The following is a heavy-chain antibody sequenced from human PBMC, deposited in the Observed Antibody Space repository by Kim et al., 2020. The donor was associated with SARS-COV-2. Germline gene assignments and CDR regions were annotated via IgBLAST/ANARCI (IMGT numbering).Heavy chain of an antibody. CDR1: GFTFSDYC. J-gene: IGHJ4*01. Sequence: GGSLRLSCGASGFTFSDYCKSWIRQAPGKGLEWVSYTSNGASNINYADSEKGRLTISRDDSKNSMNLQMNSLRAEDTAVYYCARVSTWYRTRGAFDYWG. D-gene: IGHD1-26*01. V-gene: IGHV3-11*01. CDR2: TSNGASNI. CDR3: ARVSTWYRTRGAFDY.